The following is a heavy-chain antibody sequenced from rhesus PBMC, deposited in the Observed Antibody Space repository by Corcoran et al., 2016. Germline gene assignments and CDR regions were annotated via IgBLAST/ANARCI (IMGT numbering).Heavy chain of an antibody. D-gene: IGHD4-23*01. Sequence: QVTLKESGPALVKPTQTLTLTCTFSGFSISTSAPGVGWIRPPPGKALEWLASIYWNDSKYYSTSLKSRLTISKDTSKNQVVLTMTNMDPVDTATYYCARVYSSGWYFDLWGPGTPITISS. V-gene: IGHV2-95*01. J-gene: IGHJ2*01. CDR3: ARVYSSGWYFDL. CDR2: IYWNDSK. CDR1: GFSISTSAPG.